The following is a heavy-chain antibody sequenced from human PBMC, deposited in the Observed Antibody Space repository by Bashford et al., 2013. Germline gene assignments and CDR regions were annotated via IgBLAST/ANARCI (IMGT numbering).Heavy chain of an antibody. CDR3: ARAASCTVSNCYDLDH. CDR2: IGPNTGKA. V-gene: IGHV1-18*01. Sequence: ASVKVSCKASGYTFINFGITWVRQAPGQGLEWMGWIGPNTGKADYQQKFQGRVTMTTDTSTSTVYMELRSLTSDDAAVYYCARAASCTVSNCYDLDHWGQGTLVTVSS. CDR1: GYTFINFG. J-gene: IGHJ4*02. D-gene: IGHD2-15*01.